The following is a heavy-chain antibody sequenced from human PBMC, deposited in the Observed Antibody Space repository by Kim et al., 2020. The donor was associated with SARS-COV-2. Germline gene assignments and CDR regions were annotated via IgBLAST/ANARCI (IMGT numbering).Heavy chain of an antibody. D-gene: IGHD3-10*01. V-gene: IGHV3-23*01. CDR2: ISGSGGST. CDR1: GFTFSSYA. Sequence: GGSLRLSCAASGFTFSSYAMSWVRQAPGKGLEWVSAISGSGGSTYYADSVKGRFTISRDNSKNTLYLQMNSLRAEDTAVYYCAKGPDPYGSGSYGDYWGQGTLVTVSS. CDR3: AKGPDPYGSGSYGDY. J-gene: IGHJ4*02.